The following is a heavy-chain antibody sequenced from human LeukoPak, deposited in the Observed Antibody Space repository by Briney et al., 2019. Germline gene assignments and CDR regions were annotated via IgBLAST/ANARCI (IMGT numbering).Heavy chain of an antibody. Sequence: SDTLSLTCTVSGGPISSYYWSWIRQPAGEGLEWIGRIYTSGSTNYNPSLKSRVTMSVDTSKNQFSLKLSSVTAADTAVYYCARWGRDGYKYYYYYMDVWGKGTTVTVSS. D-gene: IGHD5-24*01. V-gene: IGHV4-4*07. CDR2: IYTSGST. J-gene: IGHJ6*03. CDR3: ARWGRDGYKYYYYYMDV. CDR1: GGPISSYY.